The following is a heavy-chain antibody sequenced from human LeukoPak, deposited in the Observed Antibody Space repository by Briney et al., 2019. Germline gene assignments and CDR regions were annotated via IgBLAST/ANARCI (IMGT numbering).Heavy chain of an antibody. D-gene: IGHD1-7*01. CDR2: INHSGST. CDR1: GGSFSGYY. J-gene: IGHJ4*02. CDR3: ARQHSSWNYYNILRLYYFDY. Sequence: SETLSLTCAVYGGSFSGYYWSWIRQPPGKGLEWIGEINHSGSTNYNPSLKSRVTISVDTSKNQFSLKLSSVTAADTAVYYCARQHSSWNYYNILRLYYFDYWGQGTLVTVSS. V-gene: IGHV4-34*01.